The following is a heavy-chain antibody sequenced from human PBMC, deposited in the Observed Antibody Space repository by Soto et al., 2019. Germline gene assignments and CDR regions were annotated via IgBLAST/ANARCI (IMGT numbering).Heavy chain of an antibody. Sequence: GGSLRLSCAASGFTFSDYYISWIRQAPGKGLEWVSYISGSGSTIYYADSVKGRFTFSRDNAKNSLYLQMNSLRAEDTAVYYCARGAPNSGYDSGGQGTLVTVSS. D-gene: IGHD5-12*01. J-gene: IGHJ4*02. CDR2: ISGSGSTI. CDR3: ARGAPNSGYDS. V-gene: IGHV3-11*01. CDR1: GFTFSDYY.